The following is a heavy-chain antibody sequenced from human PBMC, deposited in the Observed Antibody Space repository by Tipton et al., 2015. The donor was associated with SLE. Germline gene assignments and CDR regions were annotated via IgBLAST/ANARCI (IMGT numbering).Heavy chain of an antibody. Sequence: TLSLTCTVSGGSIRSYYWSWIRQPPGKGLEWIGYIYYSGSTNYNPSLKSRVTISVDTSKNQFSLKLSSVTAADTAVYYCARGLTAETGGDAFDIWGQGTMVAVSS. CDR3: ARGLTAETGGDAFDI. V-gene: IGHV4-59*12. CDR1: GGSIRSYY. D-gene: IGHD7-27*01. J-gene: IGHJ3*02. CDR2: IYYSGST.